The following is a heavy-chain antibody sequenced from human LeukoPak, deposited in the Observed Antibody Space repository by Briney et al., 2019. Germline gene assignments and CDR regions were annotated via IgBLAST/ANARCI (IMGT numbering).Heavy chain of an antibody. J-gene: IGHJ5*02. CDR2: IYYGVGT. CDR1: GGSISSYY. V-gene: IGHV4-59*08. CDR3: ARLLADNWFDP. Sequence: KASETLSLTCTVPGGSISSYYWSWIRQPPGKGLEWIGYIYYGVGTNYNPSLKSRATISLHTSKKQISLKVRSVTAADTAIYSCARLLADNWFDPWGQGTLVTVSS. D-gene: IGHD6-13*01.